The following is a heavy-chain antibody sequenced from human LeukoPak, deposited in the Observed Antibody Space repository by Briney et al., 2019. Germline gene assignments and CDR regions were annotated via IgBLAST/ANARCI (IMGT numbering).Heavy chain of an antibody. D-gene: IGHD5-18*01. CDR3: ARASGDTAMVTSPDYFDY. CDR1: GGSISSYY. CDR2: IYYSGST. Sequence: SETLSLTCTVSGGSISSYYWSWIRQPPGKGLEWIGYIYYSGSTNYNPSPKSRVTISVDTSKNQFSLKLSSVTAADTAVYYCARASGDTAMVTSPDYFDYWGQGTLVTVSS. V-gene: IGHV4-59*01. J-gene: IGHJ4*02.